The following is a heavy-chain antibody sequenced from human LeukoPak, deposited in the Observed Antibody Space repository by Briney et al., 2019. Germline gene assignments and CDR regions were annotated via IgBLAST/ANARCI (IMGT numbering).Heavy chain of an antibody. J-gene: IGHJ6*03. CDR3: ASSGWYRRWTYYYYYMDV. Sequence: SETLSLTCAVSGYSISSGYYWGWIRQPPGKGLEWIGRIYHSGSTYYNPSLKSRVTISVDTSKNQSSLKLSSVTAADTAVYYCASSGWYRRWTYYYYYMDVWGKGTTVTVSS. D-gene: IGHD6-19*01. V-gene: IGHV4-38-2*01. CDR1: GYSISSGYY. CDR2: IYHSGST.